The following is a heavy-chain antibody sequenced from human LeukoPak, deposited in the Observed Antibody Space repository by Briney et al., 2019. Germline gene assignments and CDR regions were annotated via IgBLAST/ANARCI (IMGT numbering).Heavy chain of an antibody. Sequence: SEALSLTCAVYGGSFIGYDWTWIRRPPGKGQEWIGEINHSGGTNYNPSLKSRVTISVDTSKNQFSLKLSSVTAADTAVYYCASLARGGNWFDPWGQGTLVTVSS. V-gene: IGHV4-34*01. J-gene: IGHJ5*02. CDR3: ASLARGGNWFDP. CDR1: GGSFIGYD. CDR2: INHSGGT. D-gene: IGHD6-6*01.